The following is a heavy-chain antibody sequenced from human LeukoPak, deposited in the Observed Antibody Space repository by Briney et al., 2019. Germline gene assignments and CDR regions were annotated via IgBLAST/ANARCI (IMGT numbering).Heavy chain of an antibody. CDR1: GGSFSGYY. J-gene: IGHJ6*02. CDR3: ARESYSGSYYSRGYYYYGMDV. CDR2: INHSGST. Sequence: PSETLSLTCAVYGGSFSGYYWSWIRQPPGKGLEWIGEINHSGSTNYNPSLKSRVTISVDTSKNQFSLKLSSVTAADTAVYYCARESYSGSYYSRGYYYYGMDVWGQGTTVTVSS. D-gene: IGHD1-26*01. V-gene: IGHV4-34*01.